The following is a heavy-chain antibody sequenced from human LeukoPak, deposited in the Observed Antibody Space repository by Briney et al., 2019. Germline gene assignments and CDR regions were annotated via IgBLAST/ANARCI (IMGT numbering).Heavy chain of an antibody. CDR2: MNPNSGNT. CDR1: GYTFTSYD. Sequence: ASVKVSCKASGYTFTSYDINWVRQATGQGLEWMGWMNPNSGNTGYAQKFQGRVTMTRNTSISTAYMGLSRLRSDDTAVYYCARDEGGLEDYWGQGTLVTVSS. V-gene: IGHV1-8*01. D-gene: IGHD6-25*01. CDR3: ARDEGGLEDY. J-gene: IGHJ4*02.